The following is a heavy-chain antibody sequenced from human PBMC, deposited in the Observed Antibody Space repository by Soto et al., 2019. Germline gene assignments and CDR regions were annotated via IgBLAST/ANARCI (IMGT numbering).Heavy chain of an antibody. CDR2: ISYDGSNK. CDR1: GFTFSSYA. D-gene: IGHD3-3*01. V-gene: IGHV3-30-3*01. CDR3: AKQYYDFWSGYSSYPGGGAYFDY. Sequence: QVQLVESGGGVVQPGRSLRLSCAASGFTFSSYAMHWVRQAPGKGLEWVAVISYDGSNKYYADSVKGRFTISRDNSKNPLYLQMNSLRAEDTAVYYCAKQYYDFWSGYSSYPGGGAYFDYWGQGTLVTVSS. J-gene: IGHJ4*02.